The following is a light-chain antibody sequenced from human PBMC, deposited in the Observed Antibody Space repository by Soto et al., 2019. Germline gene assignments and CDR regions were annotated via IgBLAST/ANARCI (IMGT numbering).Light chain of an antibody. CDR2: DAV. J-gene: IGKJ1*01. V-gene: IGKV3-20*01. CDR1: QSVTGTN. Sequence: IVLTQSPVTLSLSPGEGATLSCRASQSVTGTNLAWYQQSAGQAPRLLIYDAVRRATGIPDRFSGSGSGTDFTLTISRLEPEDFAVYYCHQYGSSLGTFGQGTKV. CDR3: HQYGSSLGT.